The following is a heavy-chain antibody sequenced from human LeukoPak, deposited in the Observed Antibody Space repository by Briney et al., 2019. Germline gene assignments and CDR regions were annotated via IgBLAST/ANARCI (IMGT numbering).Heavy chain of an antibody. CDR2: ISWNSGSI. J-gene: IGHJ4*02. D-gene: IGHD3-22*01. CDR1: GFTFDDYA. CDR3: AKDQPSYYFAWSLDY. V-gene: IGHV3-9*01. Sequence: PGGSLRLSCAASGFTFDDYAMHWVRQAPGKGLEWVSGISWNSGSIGYADSVKGRFTISRDNAKNSLYLQMNSLRAEDTALYYCAKDQPSYYFAWSLDYWGQGTLVTVSS.